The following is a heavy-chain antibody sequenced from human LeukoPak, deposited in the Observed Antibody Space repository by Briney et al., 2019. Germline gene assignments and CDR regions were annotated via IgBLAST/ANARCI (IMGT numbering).Heavy chain of an antibody. V-gene: IGHV4-61*01. J-gene: IGHJ4*02. D-gene: IGHD2-21*02. Sequence: SETLSLTCAVSGGSVNSGSYYWSWIRQHPGKGLEWIGYIYYTGITNYNPFLKSRVTISVDTSKNQFSLNLNSVTAADTAVYYCATSQCGSDCYLAGDYWGQGTLVTVSS. CDR1: GGSVNSGSYY. CDR3: ATSQCGSDCYLAGDY. CDR2: IYYTGIT.